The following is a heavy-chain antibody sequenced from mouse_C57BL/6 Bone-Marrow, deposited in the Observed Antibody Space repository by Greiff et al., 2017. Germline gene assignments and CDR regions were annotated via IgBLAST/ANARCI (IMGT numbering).Heavy chain of an antibody. CDR2: ISDGGSYT. CDR1: GFTFSSYA. J-gene: IGHJ1*03. CDR3: ARARLRYWYFDV. V-gene: IGHV5-4*03. Sequence: EVKVEESGGGLVKPGGSLKLSCAASGFTFSSYAMSWVRQTPEKRLEWVATISDGGSYTYYPDNVKGRFTISRDNAKNNLYLQMSHLKSEDTAMXYCARARLRYWYFDVWGTGTTVTVSS. D-gene: IGHD2-4*01.